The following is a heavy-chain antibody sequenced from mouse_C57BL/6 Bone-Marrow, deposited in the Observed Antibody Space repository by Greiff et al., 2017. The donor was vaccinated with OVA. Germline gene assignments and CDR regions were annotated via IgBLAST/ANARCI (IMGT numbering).Heavy chain of an antibody. CDR1: GYSITSGYY. V-gene: IGHV3-6*01. J-gene: IGHJ2*01. Sequence: VQLQQSGPGLVKPSQSLSLTCSVTGYSITSGYYWNWIRQFPGNKLEWMGYISYDGSNNYNPSLKNRISITRDTSKNQFFLKLNSVTTEDTATYYCASHYSGSSYDFDYWGQGTTLTVSS. CDR2: ISYDGSN. CDR3: ASHYSGSSYDFDY. D-gene: IGHD1-1*01.